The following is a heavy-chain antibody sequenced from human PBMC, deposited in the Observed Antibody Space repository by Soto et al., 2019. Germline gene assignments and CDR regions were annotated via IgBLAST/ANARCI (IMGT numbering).Heavy chain of an antibody. V-gene: IGHV3-23*05. CDR2: IHNGGT. Sequence: EVQLLESGGGLVQSGGSLRLSCAASGFTFSNFSMSWVRHAPGKGLEWVSTIHNGGTYYSASVRGRFRLSRANSRDTVSLQMTSLGGEDTALYYCAKATPNSEWGYCSRTSCAAQYFQYWGQGTLVTVSS. J-gene: IGHJ1*01. CDR3: AKATPNSEWGYCSRTSCAAQYFQY. D-gene: IGHD2-2*01. CDR1: GFTFSNFS.